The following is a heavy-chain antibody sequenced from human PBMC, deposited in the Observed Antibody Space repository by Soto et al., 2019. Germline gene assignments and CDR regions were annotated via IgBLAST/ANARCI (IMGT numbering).Heavy chain of an antibody. Sequence: QVQLVESGGGVVQPGRSLRLSCAASGFTFSSYGMHWVRQAPGKGLEWVAVISYDGSNKYYADSVKGRFTISRDNSKNTLYLQMNSLRAEDTAVYYCAKVGKVRAVVTRGIDYWGQGTLVTVSS. V-gene: IGHV3-30*18. J-gene: IGHJ4*02. CDR1: GFTFSSYG. D-gene: IGHD2-15*01. CDR3: AKVGKVRAVVTRGIDY. CDR2: ISYDGSNK.